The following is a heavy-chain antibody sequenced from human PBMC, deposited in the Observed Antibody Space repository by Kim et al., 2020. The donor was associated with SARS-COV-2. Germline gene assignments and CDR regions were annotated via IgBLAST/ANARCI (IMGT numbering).Heavy chain of an antibody. Sequence: ASVKVSCKASGYTFTRYYMHWVRQAPGQGLEWMGIINPSGGSTGYAQKFQGRVTMTRDTSTSTVYMELSSLRSEDTAVYYCARDLVAGSSGSCYFRMDVWGQGTTVTVSS. CDR2: INPSGGST. CDR1: GYTFTRYY. J-gene: IGHJ6*02. CDR3: ARDLVAGSSGSCYFRMDV. D-gene: IGHD2-15*01. V-gene: IGHV1-46*01.